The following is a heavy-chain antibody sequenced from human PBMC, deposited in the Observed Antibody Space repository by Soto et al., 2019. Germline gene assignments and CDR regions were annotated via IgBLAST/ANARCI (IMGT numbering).Heavy chain of an antibody. Sequence: QVQLQESGPGVVKPSETLSLTCTISGGSISGYYWTWIRQSPGKGLEYIGYIYSVNTNYNPSLNSRVTISVDTSKNLVSLKLSYVTAADTAGYYWGRISSHGDYAYWCQGTFGTVSS. J-gene: IGHJ4*02. D-gene: IGHD4-17*01. V-gene: IGHV4-59*08. CDR1: GGSISGYY. CDR3: GRISSHGDYAY. CDR2: IYSVNT.